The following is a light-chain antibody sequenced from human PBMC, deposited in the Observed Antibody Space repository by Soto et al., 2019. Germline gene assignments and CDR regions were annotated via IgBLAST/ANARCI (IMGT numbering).Light chain of an antibody. V-gene: IGKV3-11*01. CDR1: QSLSGT. J-gene: IGKJ1*01. Sequence: EIVLTQSPATLSLSPGERATLSCRASQSLSGTLAWFQQKVGQPPRLLIYGASSRATGIPARFSASGSGTDFTLTISSLEPEDFAVYYCQQRTLWPRTFGQGTKVEIK. CDR3: QQRTLWPRT. CDR2: GAS.